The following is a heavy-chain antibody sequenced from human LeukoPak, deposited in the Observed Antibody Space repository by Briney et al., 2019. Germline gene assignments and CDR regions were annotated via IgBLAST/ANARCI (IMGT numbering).Heavy chain of an antibody. V-gene: IGHV4-4*07. CDR1: GGPFNNFY. Sequence: SETLSLTCTVSGGPFNNFYWSWLRQSAGKGLEWIGRIYTTGSTNYNPSLKSRVTMSVDTSKNQFSLRLSSVTAADTAVYYCARHEDSSGWYPAYDYWGQGTLVTVSS. D-gene: IGHD6-19*01. CDR3: ARHEDSSGWYPAYDY. J-gene: IGHJ4*02. CDR2: IYTTGST.